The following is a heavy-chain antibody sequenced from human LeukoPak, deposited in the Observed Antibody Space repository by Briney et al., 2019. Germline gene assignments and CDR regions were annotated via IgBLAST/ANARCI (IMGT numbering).Heavy chain of an antibody. V-gene: IGHV3-30*01. CDR3: ARGLYPTYYYDSSGYYS. CDR2: ISYDGSNK. J-gene: IGHJ4*02. Sequence: RSLRLSWSASGFNFSSHAKHWVRQGSGQGLEWGGVISYDGSNKYYADSVKGRFTISRDNSKNTLYLQMNSLRAEDTAVYYCARGLYPTYYYDSSGYYSWGQGTLVTVSS. CDR1: GFNFSSHA. D-gene: IGHD3-22*01.